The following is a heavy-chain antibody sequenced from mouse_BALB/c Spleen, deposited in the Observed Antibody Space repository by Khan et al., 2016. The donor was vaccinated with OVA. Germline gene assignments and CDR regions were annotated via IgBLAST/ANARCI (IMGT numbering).Heavy chain of an antibody. CDR3: ARDYWFAY. CDR1: GFTFSNYA. V-gene: IGHV5-6-5*01. CDR2: ISSGDST. J-gene: IGHJ3*01. Sequence: EVELVESGGGLVKPGGSLKLSCAASGFTFSNYAMSWVCQSPEKRLEWVASISSGDSTYYPDSVKGRFTISRDNARNILYLQMSSLRSEDTAMYYCARDYWFAYWGQGTLVTVSA.